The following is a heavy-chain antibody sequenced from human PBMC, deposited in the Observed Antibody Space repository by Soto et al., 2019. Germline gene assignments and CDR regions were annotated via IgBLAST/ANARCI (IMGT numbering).Heavy chain of an antibody. CDR1: GYTFTSYA. J-gene: IGHJ6*02. CDR2: INAGNGNT. V-gene: IGHV1-3*01. Sequence: GASVKVSCKASGYTFTSYAMHWVRQAPGQRLEWMGWINAGNGNTKYSQKFQGRVTITRDTSASTAYMELSSLRSEDTAVYYCATELITIFGVENYGMDVWGQGTTVTVSS. D-gene: IGHD3-3*01. CDR3: ATELITIFGVENYGMDV.